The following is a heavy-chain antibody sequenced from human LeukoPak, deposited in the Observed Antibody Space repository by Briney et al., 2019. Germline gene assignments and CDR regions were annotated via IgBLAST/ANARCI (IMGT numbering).Heavy chain of an antibody. J-gene: IGHJ4*02. CDR1: GYSISSCYY. D-gene: IGHD3-22*01. CDR3: ARVNLGSYDSSGPKYYFDY. Sequence: PSETLSLTCTVSGYSISSCYYWGWIRPPPGKGLEWIGSIYHSGSTYYNPSLKSRVTISVDTSKNQFSLKLSSVTAADTAVYYCARVNLGSYDSSGPKYYFDYWGQGTLVTVSS. V-gene: IGHV4-38-2*02. CDR2: IYHSGST.